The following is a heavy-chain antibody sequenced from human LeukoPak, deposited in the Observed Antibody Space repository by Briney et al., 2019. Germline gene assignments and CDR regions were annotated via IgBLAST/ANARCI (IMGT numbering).Heavy chain of an antibody. V-gene: IGHV1-69*13. D-gene: IGHD6-6*01. J-gene: IGHJ4*02. CDR1: GGIFSSYA. CDR2: IIPIFGTA. CDR3: ARARRYSSSEFDY. Sequence: SVKVSCKASGGIFSSYAISWVRQAPGQGLEWMGGIIPIFGTANYAQKFQGRVTITADESTSTAYMELSSLRSEDTAVYYCARARRYSSSEFDYWGQGTLVTVSS.